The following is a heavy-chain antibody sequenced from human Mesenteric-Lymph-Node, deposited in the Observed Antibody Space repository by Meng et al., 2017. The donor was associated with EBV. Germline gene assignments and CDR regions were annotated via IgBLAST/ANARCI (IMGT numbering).Heavy chain of an antibody. J-gene: IGHJ4*02. CDR1: GYTFTNYG. V-gene: IGHV1-18*01. D-gene: IGHD5-24*01. CDR3: ARDGSGDGYTFDY. Sequence: VQLVKSGAEVKKPGAPVKVSCKASGYTFTNYGINWVRQAPGQGIEWMGGISPYNGNTYSAQKFQGRVTMTTDTSTDTAYIELRSLRSDDTAVYSCARDGSGDGYTFDYWGQGTLVTVSS. CDR2: ISPYNGNT.